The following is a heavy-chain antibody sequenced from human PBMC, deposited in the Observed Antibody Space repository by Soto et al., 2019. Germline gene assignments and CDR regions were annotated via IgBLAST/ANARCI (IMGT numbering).Heavy chain of an antibody. Sequence: QVQLQQWGAGLLKPSETLSLTCAVYGGSFSGCYWSWIRQPPGKGLEWIGEINHSGSTNHNPSLKSRVTMSVDTSKNQFSLKLNSVTAADTAVYYCARTSRFDSWGQGTLVTVSS. J-gene: IGHJ4*02. CDR1: GGSFSGCY. D-gene: IGHD6-6*01. V-gene: IGHV4-34*01. CDR3: ARTSRFDS. CDR2: INHSGST.